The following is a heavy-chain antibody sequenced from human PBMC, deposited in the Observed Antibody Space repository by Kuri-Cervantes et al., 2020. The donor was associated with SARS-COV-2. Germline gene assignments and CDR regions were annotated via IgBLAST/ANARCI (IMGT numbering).Heavy chain of an antibody. CDR3: ARLYRCSSTSCLNYFDY. Sequence: SETLSLTCAVSGGSISSGGYSWSWIRQPPGKGLEWIGYIYHSGSTYYNPSLKSRVTISVDRSKNQFSLKLSSVTAADTAVYYCARLYRCSSTSCLNYFDYWGQGTLVTVSS. V-gene: IGHV4-30-2*01. D-gene: IGHD2-2*01. CDR1: GGSISSGGYS. CDR2: IYHSGST. J-gene: IGHJ4*02.